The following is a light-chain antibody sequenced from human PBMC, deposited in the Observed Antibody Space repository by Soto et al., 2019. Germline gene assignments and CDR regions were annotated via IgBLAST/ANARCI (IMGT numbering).Light chain of an antibody. CDR2: WAS. CDR3: HQYYNSPPMYT. Sequence: DIVMTQSPDSLAVSLGERATINCKSSQNVLHNSNNKNYLAWYQQKPGQPPKLLIYWASTRESGVPDRFSGSGYGTDFTLTISSLQAEDVAIYYCHQYYNSPPMYTFGQGTKLEIK. V-gene: IGKV4-1*01. CDR1: QNVLHNSNNKNY. J-gene: IGKJ2*01.